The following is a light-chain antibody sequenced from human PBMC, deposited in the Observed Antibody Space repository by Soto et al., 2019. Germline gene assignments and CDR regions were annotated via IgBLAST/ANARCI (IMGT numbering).Light chain of an antibody. CDR3: QQYNNWPLT. J-gene: IGKJ4*01. Sequence: EIAMTQSPATLSVSPGERATLSCRASQSVSSNLAWYQQKPGQAPRLLIYGASTRATGIPARFSGSGSGTEFTLTISSLQSEDFAVYYCQQYNNWPLTFVGGTKVEIK. CDR1: QSVSSN. CDR2: GAS. V-gene: IGKV3-15*01.